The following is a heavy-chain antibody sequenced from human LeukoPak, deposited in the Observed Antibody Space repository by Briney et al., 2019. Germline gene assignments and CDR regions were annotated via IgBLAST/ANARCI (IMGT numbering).Heavy chain of an antibody. CDR3: ASNDFWSGYDAFDI. CDR2: IYPGDSDT. Sequence: GESLKISCKGSGYSFTSHWIGWVRQMPGKGLEWMGIIYPGDSDTRYSPSFQGQVTISADRSITTAYLQWSSLKASDTAMYYCASNDFWSGYDAFDIWGQGTMVTVSS. J-gene: IGHJ3*02. CDR1: GYSFTSHW. V-gene: IGHV5-51*03. D-gene: IGHD3-3*01.